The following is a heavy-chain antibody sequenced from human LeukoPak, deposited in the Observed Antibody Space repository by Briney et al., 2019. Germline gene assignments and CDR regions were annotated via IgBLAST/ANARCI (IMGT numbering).Heavy chain of an antibody. CDR1: GFTFSSYA. D-gene: IGHD6-13*01. Sequence: AGRSLRLSCAASGFTFSSYAMHWVRQAPGKGLEWVAVISYDGSNKYYADSVKGRFTISRDNSKNTLYLQMNSLRAEDTAVYYCGRTAIAAAAFYNWFDSWGQGTLVTVSS. V-gene: IGHV3-30*04. J-gene: IGHJ5*01. CDR2: ISYDGSNK. CDR3: GRTAIAAAAFYNWFDS.